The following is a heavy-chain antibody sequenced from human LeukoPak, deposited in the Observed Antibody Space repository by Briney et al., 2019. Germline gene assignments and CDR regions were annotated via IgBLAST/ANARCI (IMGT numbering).Heavy chain of an antibody. V-gene: IGHV3-23*01. D-gene: IGHD6-19*01. Sequence: GGSLRLSCAASGLTFSSYAMSWVRRAPGKGLEWVSAISGSGGSTYYADSVKGRFTISRDNSKNTLYLQMNSLRAEDTAVYYCAKDKEPIHAVANAFDIWGQGTMVTVSS. CDR2: ISGSGGST. J-gene: IGHJ3*02. CDR3: AKDKEPIHAVANAFDI. CDR1: GLTFSSYA.